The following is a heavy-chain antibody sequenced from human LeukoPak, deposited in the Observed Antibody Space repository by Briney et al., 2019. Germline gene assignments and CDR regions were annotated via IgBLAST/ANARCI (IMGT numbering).Heavy chain of an antibody. J-gene: IGHJ5*01. D-gene: IGHD1-26*01. V-gene: IGHV3-21*06. CDR3: ARDRTGIVAGLKARCFGS. CDR2: ISISSSFI. CDR1: GFSFDSFS. Sequence: GGSLRLSCSGSGFSFDSFSMDWVRQAPGKGLEWVASISISSSFIHYADSVKGRFIISRDNAKNSLYLQMNSVRAEDTAVYYCARDRTGIVAGLKARCFGSWGQGTLVTVSS.